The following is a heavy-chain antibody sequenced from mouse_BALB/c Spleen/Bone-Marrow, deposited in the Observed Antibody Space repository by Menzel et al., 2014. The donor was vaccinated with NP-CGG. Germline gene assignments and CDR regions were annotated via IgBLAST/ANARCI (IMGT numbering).Heavy chain of an antibody. J-gene: IGHJ2*01. CDR2: IDPANGNT. D-gene: IGHD1-1*01. V-gene: IGHV14-3*02. Sequence: VHLQQPGAELVKPGASVKLSCSASGFNIKDTYMHWVKQRPEQGLEWIGRIDPANGNTKYDPKFQGKATITADTSSNTAYLQLSSLTSEDTAVYYCARIYYYGRGYFDYWGQGTTLTVSS. CDR1: GFNIKDTY. CDR3: ARIYYYGRGYFDY.